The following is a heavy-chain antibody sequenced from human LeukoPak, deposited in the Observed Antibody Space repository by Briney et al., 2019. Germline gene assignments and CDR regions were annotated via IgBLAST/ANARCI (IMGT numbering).Heavy chain of an antibody. CDR1: GFTFSYYS. D-gene: IGHD3-3*01. J-gene: IGHJ4*02. CDR3: ARERMRLFGDH. Sequence: GGSLRLSCAASGFTFSYYSMHWVRQAPGRGLEWVSYISNSGRTIYYADSVKGRFTISRDNAKNSVYLQMNSLRAEDTAVYYCARERMRLFGDHWGQGTLVTVSS. CDR2: ISNSGRTI. V-gene: IGHV3-48*01.